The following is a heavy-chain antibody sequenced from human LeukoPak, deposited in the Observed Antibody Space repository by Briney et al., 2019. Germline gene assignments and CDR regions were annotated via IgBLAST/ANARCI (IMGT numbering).Heavy chain of an antibody. J-gene: IGHJ5*02. CDR3: ARRIAAAAFDP. V-gene: IGHV4-61*05. CDR2: IYYSGST. Sequence: SETLSLTCTVSGDSIGTSSYYWGWIRQPPGKGLEWIGYIYYSGSTNYNPSLKSRVTISVDTSKNQFSLKLSSVTAADTAVYYCARRIAAAAFDPWGQGTLVTVSS. D-gene: IGHD6-13*01. CDR1: GDSIGTSSYY.